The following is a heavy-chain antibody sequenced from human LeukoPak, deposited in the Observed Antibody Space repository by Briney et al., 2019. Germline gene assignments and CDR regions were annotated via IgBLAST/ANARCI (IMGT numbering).Heavy chain of an antibody. CDR3: ACLSSNGRRAFDI. D-gene: IGHD2-8*01. CDR1: GGSISNYY. V-gene: IGHV4-59*08. CDR2: IYNSGNT. J-gene: IGHJ3*02. Sequence: PSETLYVTCTVSGGSISNYYWTWIRQPPGKGLEWVGYIYNSGNTNLNPSLKSRLTISVDTSKSQFSLKLSSVTAADTAVYYCACLSSNGRRAFDIWGQGRMVPVSS.